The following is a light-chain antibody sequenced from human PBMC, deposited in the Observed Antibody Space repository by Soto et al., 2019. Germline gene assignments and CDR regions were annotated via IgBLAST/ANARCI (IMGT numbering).Light chain of an antibody. CDR3: CSYAGSYIFYV. CDR1: SSDVGGYNY. J-gene: IGLJ1*01. V-gene: IGLV2-11*01. Sequence: QSALTQPRSVSGSPGQSATISCTGTSSDVGGYNYVSWYQQHPGKAPKLMIYDVNKRPSGVPDRFSGSKSGNTASLTISGLQADDEADYYCCSYAGSYIFYVFGTGTKVTVL. CDR2: DVN.